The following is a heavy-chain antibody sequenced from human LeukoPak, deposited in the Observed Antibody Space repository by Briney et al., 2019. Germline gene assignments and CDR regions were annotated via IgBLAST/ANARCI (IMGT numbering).Heavy chain of an antibody. V-gene: IGHV7-4-1*02. Sequence: GASVKVSRKASGYTFTSYAMNWVRQAPGQGLEWMGWINTNTGNPTYAQGFTGRFVFSWDTSVSTAYLQISSLKTEDTGIYFCTSVIVGATAPWFDPWGQGTPVTVSS. CDR1: GYTFTSYA. D-gene: IGHD1-26*01. CDR2: INTNTGNP. J-gene: IGHJ5*02. CDR3: TSVIVGATAPWFDP.